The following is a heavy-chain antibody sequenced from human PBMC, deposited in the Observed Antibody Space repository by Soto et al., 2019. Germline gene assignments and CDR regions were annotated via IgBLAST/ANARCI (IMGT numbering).Heavy chain of an antibody. CDR1: GFTFSSYS. D-gene: IGHD1-26*01. CDR2: ISSSSSYI. Sequence: GGSLRLSCAASGFTFSSYSMNWVRQAPGKGLEWVSSISSSSSYIYYAGSVKGRFTISRDNAKNSLYLQMNSLRAEDTAVYYCARDRMGATTNSYYYYYYGMDVWGQGTTVTVS. J-gene: IGHJ6*02. V-gene: IGHV3-21*01. CDR3: ARDRMGATTNSYYYYYYGMDV.